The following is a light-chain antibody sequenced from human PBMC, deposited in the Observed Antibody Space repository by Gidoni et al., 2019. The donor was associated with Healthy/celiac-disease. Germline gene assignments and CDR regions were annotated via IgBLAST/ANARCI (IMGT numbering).Light chain of an antibody. CDR1: QGISNY. J-gene: IGKJ3*01. V-gene: IGKV1-27*01. CDR2: AAS. CDR3: QQHNSAPLT. Sequence: DIRMTQSPSSLSASVGDRGTIPCRASQGISNYLAWYQQKPGHVPKLLIYAASTLPSGVPSRFSGSGSGTDFTLTISSLQPEDFAIYYCQQHNSAPLTFGHGTKVDIK.